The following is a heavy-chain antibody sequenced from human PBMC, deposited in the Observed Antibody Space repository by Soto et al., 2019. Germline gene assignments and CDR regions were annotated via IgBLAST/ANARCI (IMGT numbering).Heavy chain of an antibody. D-gene: IGHD2-2*01. CDR1: GGSVSSGSYY. J-gene: IGHJ3*02. CDR3: ARVLLVPHHVGAFDI. CDR2: IYYSGST. V-gene: IGHV4-61*01. Sequence: QVQLQESGPGLVKPSETLSLTCTVSGGSVSSGSYYWSWIRQPPGKGLEWIGYIYYSGSTNYNPSLKSRVTISVDTSKNQFSLKLSSVTAADTAVYYCARVLLVPHHVGAFDIWGQGTMVTVSS.